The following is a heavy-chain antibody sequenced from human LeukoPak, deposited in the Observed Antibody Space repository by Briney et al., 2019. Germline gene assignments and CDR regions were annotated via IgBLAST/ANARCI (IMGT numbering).Heavy chain of an antibody. Sequence: GGSLRLSCAASGFTFSSYKMNWVRQAPGKGLEWVSGISGSGGSTYYADSVKGRFTISRDKSKNTVNLQMNSLRAEDTAVYYCVRAGTSLGYFLYWGQGTLVTVSS. CDR3: VRAGTSLGYFLY. V-gene: IGHV3-23*01. J-gene: IGHJ1*01. D-gene: IGHD6-19*01. CDR1: GFTFSSYK. CDR2: ISGSGGST.